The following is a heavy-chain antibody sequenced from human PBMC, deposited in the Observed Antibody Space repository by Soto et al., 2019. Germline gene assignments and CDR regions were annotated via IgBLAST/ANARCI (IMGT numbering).Heavy chain of an antibody. CDR3: VKDQWGAVAGTNWFDP. V-gene: IGHV3-64D*06. CDR1: GFTFSSYA. D-gene: IGHD6-19*01. J-gene: IGHJ5*02. CDR2: ISSNGGST. Sequence: PGGSLRLSCSASGFTFSSYAMHWVRQAPGKGLEYVSAISSNGGSTYYADSVKGRFTISRDNSKNTLYLQMSSLRAEDTAVYYCVKDQWGAVAGTNWFDPWGQGTLVTVSS.